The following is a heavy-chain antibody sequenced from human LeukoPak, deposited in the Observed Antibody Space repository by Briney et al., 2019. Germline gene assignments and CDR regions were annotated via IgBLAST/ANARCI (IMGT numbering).Heavy chain of an antibody. V-gene: IGHV4-61*02. CDR2: IYTSGST. J-gene: IGHJ3*02. D-gene: IGHD6-13*01. Sequence: PSETLSLTCTVSGGSISSGSYYWGWVRQPAGRGREWIGRIYTSGSTNYNPSLKSRVTISVDTSKNQFSLKLSSVTAADTAVYYCARSLWYSDAFDIWGQGTMVTVSS. CDR3: ARSLWYSDAFDI. CDR1: GGSISSGSYY.